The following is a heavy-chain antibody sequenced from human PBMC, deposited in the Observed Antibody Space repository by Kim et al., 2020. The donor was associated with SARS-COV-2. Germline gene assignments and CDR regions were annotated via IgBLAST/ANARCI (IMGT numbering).Heavy chain of an antibody. Sequence: VTGRLTISRDNCKNTLYLQMNRLRAEDTAVYYCAKDGRGYYDSSGYFDYWGQGTLVTVSS. V-gene: IGHV3-23*01. CDR3: AKDGRGYYDSSGYFDY. J-gene: IGHJ4*02. D-gene: IGHD3-22*01.